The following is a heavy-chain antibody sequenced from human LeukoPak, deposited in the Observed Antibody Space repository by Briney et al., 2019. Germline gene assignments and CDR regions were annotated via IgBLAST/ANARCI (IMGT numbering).Heavy chain of an antibody. CDR1: GFTFSRYW. J-gene: IGHJ4*02. V-gene: IGHV3-7*05. CDR3: AKDPATATSMPRVLRY. Sequence: GGSLRLSCAASGFTFSRYWMGWVRQAPGKGLEWVANINPDGSERYYVDSVKGRFTISRDNAKNSLYLQMNSLRAEDTAVYYCAKDPATATSMPRVLRYWGQGTLVTVSS. D-gene: IGHD4-11*01. CDR2: INPDGSER.